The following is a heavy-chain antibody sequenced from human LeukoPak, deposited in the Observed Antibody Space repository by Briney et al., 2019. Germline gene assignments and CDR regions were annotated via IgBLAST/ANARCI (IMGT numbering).Heavy chain of an antibody. V-gene: IGHV4-59*01. CDR1: GGSINPYY. Sequence: SETLSLTCTVSGGSINPYYWTWIRRPPGKGLEWIGYMHHSGTTNHNPSLKRRVTISVDTSKNQFSLSLTSVTAADTAIYYCARGLKDDFWSGYFRFDYWGQGTLVTVSS. J-gene: IGHJ4*02. CDR3: ARGLKDDFWSGYFRFDY. CDR2: MHHSGTT. D-gene: IGHD3-3*01.